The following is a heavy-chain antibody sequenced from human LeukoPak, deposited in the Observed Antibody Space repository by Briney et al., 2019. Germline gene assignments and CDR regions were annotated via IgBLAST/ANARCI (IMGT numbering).Heavy chain of an antibody. CDR2: IYYSGST. CDR1: GGSISSYY. D-gene: IGHD2-21*02. V-gene: IGHV4-59*08. Sequence: SETLSLTCTVSGGSISSYYWSWIRQPPGKGLEWIWYIYYSGSTNYNPSLKSRVTISVDTSKNQFSLKLSSVTAADTAVYYCARHGEYCGGDCFDAFDIWGQGTMVTVSS. J-gene: IGHJ3*02. CDR3: ARHGEYCGGDCFDAFDI.